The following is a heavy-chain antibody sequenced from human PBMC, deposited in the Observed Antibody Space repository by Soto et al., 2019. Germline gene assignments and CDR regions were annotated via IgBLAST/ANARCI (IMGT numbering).Heavy chain of an antibody. CDR3: AREKVVIGPIDY. V-gene: IGHV3-30-3*01. CDR2: ISYDGSNK. D-gene: IGHD3-22*01. Sequence: QVQLVESGGGVVQPGKSLSLSCAASRFTFSNSGMHWVRQSPGKGLEWVALISYDGSNKFYADFVMGRFTISRDNSKNTLYLKINSLRAEDTAVYFCAREKVVIGPIDYWGRGTVVTVSS. CDR1: RFTFSNSG. J-gene: IGHJ4*02.